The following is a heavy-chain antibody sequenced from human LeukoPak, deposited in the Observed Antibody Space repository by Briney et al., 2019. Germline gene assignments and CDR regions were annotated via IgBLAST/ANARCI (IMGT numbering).Heavy chain of an antibody. V-gene: IGHV3-33*01. J-gene: IGHJ4*02. CDR1: GFTFSNFG. D-gene: IGHD3-22*01. CDR3: ARGHYSDSTTYLDY. CDR2: IWDDGTYK. Sequence: GGSLRLSCAASGFTFSNFGMHWVRQAPGKGLEWVAIIWDDGTYKYYAESVKGRFIISRDNSQKTVNLRMNSLRVEDTAVYYCARGHYSDSTTYLDYWGQGTLVTVSS.